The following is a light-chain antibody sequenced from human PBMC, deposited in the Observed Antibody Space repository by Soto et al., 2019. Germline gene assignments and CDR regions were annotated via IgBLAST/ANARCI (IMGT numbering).Light chain of an antibody. V-gene: IGKV1-33*01. CDR1: HDISNY. J-gene: IGKJ4*01. CDR2: GAS. Sequence: DLQMTQSPSSLSTSVGDRVTITCQASHDISNYLNWYQQKPGRAPKLLIYGASNLQTGVPSRFSGSGSGTDFTFTISSLQPEDIATYYCQQYGNLPRLTFGGGTKVEIK. CDR3: QQYGNLPRLT.